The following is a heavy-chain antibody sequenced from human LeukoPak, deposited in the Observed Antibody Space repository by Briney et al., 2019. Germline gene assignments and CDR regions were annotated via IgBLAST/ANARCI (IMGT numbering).Heavy chain of an antibody. CDR2: IKSKTDGGKT. J-gene: IGHJ4*02. CDR1: GFTFSNAW. Sequence: GGSLRLSCAASGFTFSNAWMNWVRQAPGKGLEWVGRIKSKTDGGKTDYAAPVKGRFTISRDDSKNTLYLQMNSLKTEDAAIYYCTTGIRGDWGQGTLVTVSS. CDR3: TTGIRGD. D-gene: IGHD3-3*02. V-gene: IGHV3-15*07.